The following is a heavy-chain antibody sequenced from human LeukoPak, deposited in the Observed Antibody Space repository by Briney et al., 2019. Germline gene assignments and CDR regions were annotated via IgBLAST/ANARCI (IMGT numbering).Heavy chain of an antibody. V-gene: IGHV3-21*01. Sequence: PGGSLRLSCAASGFTFSSYSMNWVRQAPGKGLEWVSSISSSSSYIYYADSVKGRFTISRDNAKNSLYLQMNSLRAEDTAVYYCARESGLTMVRGTFDYWGQGTLVTVSS. D-gene: IGHD3-10*01. CDR3: ARESGLTMVRGTFDY. CDR2: ISSSSSYI. CDR1: GFTFSSYS. J-gene: IGHJ4*02.